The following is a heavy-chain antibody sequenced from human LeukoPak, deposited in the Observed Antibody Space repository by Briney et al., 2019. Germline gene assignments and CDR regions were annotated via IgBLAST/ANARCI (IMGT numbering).Heavy chain of an antibody. CDR3: AKDRGSGWIRGFDY. CDR1: GFTLSTNA. J-gene: IGHJ4*02. V-gene: IGHV3-23*01. D-gene: IGHD6-19*01. Sequence: GGSLRLSCLTSGFTLSTNAMSWVRQAPGKGLEWISGISGSGASTYYADSVKGRFTISRDDSRNTLYLQMNSLRGDDTAVYYCAKDRGSGWIRGFDYWGQGTLVTVSS. CDR2: ISGSGAST.